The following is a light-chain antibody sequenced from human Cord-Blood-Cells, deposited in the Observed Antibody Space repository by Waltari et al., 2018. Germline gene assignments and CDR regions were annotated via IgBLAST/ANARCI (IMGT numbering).Light chain of an antibody. J-gene: IGLJ1*01. CDR3: CSYAGSSSYV. CDR1: SSDVGRYNL. Sequence: QSALTQPASVSGSPGQSITISCTGTSSDVGRYNLVSWYQQHPGTAPKLMIYEGRKRPSGVSNRFSGSKSGNTASRTISGLQAEDEADYYCCSYAGSSSYVFGTGTKVTVL. V-gene: IGLV2-23*01. CDR2: EGR.